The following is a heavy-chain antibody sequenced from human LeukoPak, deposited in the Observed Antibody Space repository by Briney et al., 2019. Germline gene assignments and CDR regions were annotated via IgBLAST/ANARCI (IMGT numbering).Heavy chain of an antibody. CDR3: ARGPPHYYGSGSLFDP. Sequence: ASVKVSCKASGYTFTSYGISWVRQAPGQGLEWMGWISAYNGNTNYAQKLQGRVTMTTDTSTSTAYMELRSLGSDDTAVYYCARGPPHYYGSGSLFDPWGQGTLVTVSS. CDR2: ISAYNGNT. J-gene: IGHJ5*02. V-gene: IGHV1-18*01. CDR1: GYTFTSYG. D-gene: IGHD3-10*01.